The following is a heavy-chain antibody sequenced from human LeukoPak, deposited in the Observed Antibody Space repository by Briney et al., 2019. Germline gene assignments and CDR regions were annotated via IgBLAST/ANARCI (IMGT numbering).Heavy chain of an antibody. CDR2: ISRAGNYS. CDR1: GFTFSSYS. CDR3: ARDLMAVAGTGFDY. Sequence: GGSLRLSCVASGFTFSSYSMNWARQAPGKGLEWDSSISRAGNYSYSEDSVKGRFTISRDNAKDSLYLQLNSLRAEDTAIYYCARDLMAVAGTGFDYWGQGALVTVSS. D-gene: IGHD6-19*01. J-gene: IGHJ4*02. V-gene: IGHV3-21*01.